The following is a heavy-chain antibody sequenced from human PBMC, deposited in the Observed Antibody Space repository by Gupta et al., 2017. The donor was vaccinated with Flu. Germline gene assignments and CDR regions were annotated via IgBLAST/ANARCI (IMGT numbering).Heavy chain of an antibody. Sequence: EVQLVESGGVVVQPGGSLRLSCAASGFTFDDYAMHWVRQAPGKGLEWVSLISWDGGSTYYADSVKGRFTISRDNSKNSLYLQMNSLRAEDNALYYCAKDMNGGDSGSYPYYGMDVWGQGTTVTVSS. V-gene: IGHV3-43D*04. CDR1: GFTFDDYA. D-gene: IGHD1-26*01. CDR3: AKDMNGGDSGSYPYYGMDV. J-gene: IGHJ6*02. CDR2: ISWDGGST.